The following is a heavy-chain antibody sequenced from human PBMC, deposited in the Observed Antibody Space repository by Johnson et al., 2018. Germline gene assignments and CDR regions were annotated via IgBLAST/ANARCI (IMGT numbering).Heavy chain of an antibody. CDR1: GFTFSSYD. Sequence: VQLVESGGGLVQPGGSLRLSCAASGFTFSSYDMHWVRQATGKGLEWVSAIGTAGDTYYPGSVKGRFTISRENAKNSLYLQMDSLRAGDPAVYYCARGITDAFDIWGQGTMVTVSS. V-gene: IGHV3-13*01. D-gene: IGHD3-10*01. CDR3: ARGITDAFDI. J-gene: IGHJ3*02. CDR2: IGTAGDT.